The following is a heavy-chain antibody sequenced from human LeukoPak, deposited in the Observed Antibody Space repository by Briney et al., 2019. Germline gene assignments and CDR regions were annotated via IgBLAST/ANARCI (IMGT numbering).Heavy chain of an antibody. CDR2: ITGTGGST. J-gene: IGHJ4*02. V-gene: IGHV3-23*01. CDR1: GFTFSSYA. Sequence: GGSLRLSCAASGFTFSSYAMSWVRQPPGKGLEWVSGITGTGGSTYYADSVKGRFTVSRDTSKNTLYLQMNSLRAEDTAIYYCAKDRGTAVAGFYYWGQGTLVTVSS. CDR3: AKDRGTAVAGFYY. D-gene: IGHD6-19*01.